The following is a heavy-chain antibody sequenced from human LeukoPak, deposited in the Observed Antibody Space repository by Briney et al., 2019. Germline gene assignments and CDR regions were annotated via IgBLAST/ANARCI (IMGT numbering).Heavy chain of an antibody. CDR3: ARGIGTSYESSRDAFDM. Sequence: SSETLSLTCTVSAGSISSGDYYWSWIRQPAGKGLEWIGRIYSPGTNYNYNPSLKSRVTISIDTSKNQFSLKLTSVTAADTAVYYCARGIGTSYESSRDAFDMWGQGTMVTVSS. CDR1: AGSISSGDYY. CDR2: IYSPGTN. V-gene: IGHV4-61*02. J-gene: IGHJ3*02. D-gene: IGHD3-22*01.